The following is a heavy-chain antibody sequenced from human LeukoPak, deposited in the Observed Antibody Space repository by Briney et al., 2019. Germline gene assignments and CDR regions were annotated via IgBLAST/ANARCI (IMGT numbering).Heavy chain of an antibody. Sequence: SETLSLTCTVSGGSISSNSYYWGWIRQPPGKGLEWIGSIYYSGSTYYNPSLKSRVTISVDTSKNQFSLKLSSVTAADTAVYYCARPVGATGGAFDIWGQGTMVTVSS. CDR1: GGSISSNSYY. CDR2: IYYSGST. V-gene: IGHV4-39*07. CDR3: ARPVGATGGAFDI. D-gene: IGHD1-26*01. J-gene: IGHJ3*02.